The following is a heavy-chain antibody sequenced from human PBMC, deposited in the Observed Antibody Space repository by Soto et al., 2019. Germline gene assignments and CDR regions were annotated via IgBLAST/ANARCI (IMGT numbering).Heavy chain of an antibody. V-gene: IGHV5-51*01. J-gene: IGHJ4*02. CDR1: GYCFTTYW. Sequence: PGESLTMSCKGSGYCFTTYWIGRVRQMHGKGLEWVGIVYPGGSDSRYSPSLQGQVTISADKSIISAYLQWTSLKASDTAMYYCASVPAWASSWFRGFDYWGEGTQVTVSS. CDR2: VYPGGSDS. CDR3: ASVPAWASSWFRGFDY. D-gene: IGHD2-2*01.